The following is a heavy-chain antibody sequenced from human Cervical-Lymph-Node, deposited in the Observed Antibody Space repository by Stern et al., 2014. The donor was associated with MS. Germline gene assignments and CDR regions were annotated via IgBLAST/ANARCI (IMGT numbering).Heavy chain of an antibody. V-gene: IGHV1-46*01. CDR3: ARDLWGPPLTTVIGMDV. CDR2: INPSGAST. Sequence: VQLEESGAEVKKPGASVKVSCKASGYTFTSYYMHWVRQAPGQGLAWMGIINPSGASTNYAQKFQGRVNMTRDTSTSTVYMELSSLRSEDTAVYYCARDLWGPPLTTVIGMDVWGQGTTVTVSS. D-gene: IGHD4-17*01. CDR1: GYTFTSYY. J-gene: IGHJ6*02.